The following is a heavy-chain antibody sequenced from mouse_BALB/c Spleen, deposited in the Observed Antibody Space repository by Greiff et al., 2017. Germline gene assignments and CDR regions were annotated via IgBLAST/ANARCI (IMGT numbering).Heavy chain of an antibody. J-gene: IGHJ4*01. D-gene: IGHD2-1*01. CDR2: INPSNGGT. Sequence: QVQLQQPGAELVKPGASVKLSCKASGYTFTSYYMYWVKQRPGQGLEWIGGINPSNGGTNFNEKFKSKATLTVDKSSSTAYMQLSSLTSEDSAVYYCTRGNHYYAMDYWGQGTSVTVSS. CDR3: TRGNHYYAMDY. CDR1: GYTFTSYY. V-gene: IGHV1S81*02.